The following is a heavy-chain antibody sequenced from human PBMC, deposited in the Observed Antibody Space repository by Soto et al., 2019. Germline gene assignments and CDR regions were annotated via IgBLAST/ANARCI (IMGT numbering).Heavy chain of an antibody. CDR2: IIPILGIA. CDR1: GGTFSSYT. V-gene: IGHV1-69*02. D-gene: IGHD3-10*01. CDR3: ASYTKVRGVINYYYYYMDV. J-gene: IGHJ6*03. Sequence: SVKVSCKASGGTFSSYTISWVRQAPGQGLEWMGRIIPILGIANYAQKFQGRVTITADKSTSTAYMELSSLRSEDTAVYYCASYTKVRGVINYYYYYMDVWGKGTTVTVSS.